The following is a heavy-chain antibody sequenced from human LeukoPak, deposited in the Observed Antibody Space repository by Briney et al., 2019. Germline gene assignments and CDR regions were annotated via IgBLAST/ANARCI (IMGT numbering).Heavy chain of an antibody. J-gene: IGHJ6*03. CDR2: MNPNSGNT. Sequence: ASVKVSCKASGYTFTSYDINWVRQATGQGLEWMGWMNPNSGNTGYAQKSQGRVTITRNTSISTAYMELSSLRSEDTAVYYCARGQTVRGVIITWNYYYYMDVWGKGTTVTVSS. V-gene: IGHV1-8*03. D-gene: IGHD3-10*01. CDR1: GYTFTSYD. CDR3: ARGQTVRGVIITWNYYYYMDV.